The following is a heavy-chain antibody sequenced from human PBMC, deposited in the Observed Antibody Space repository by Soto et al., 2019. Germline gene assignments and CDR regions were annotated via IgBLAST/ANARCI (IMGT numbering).Heavy chain of an antibody. CDR1: GYTFTSYY. CDR2: INPSGGST. V-gene: IGHV1-46*01. J-gene: IGHJ6*02. CDR3: AREWLDYGMDV. D-gene: IGHD6-19*01. Sequence: ASVKVSCKASGYTFTSYYMHWVRQAPGQGLEWMGIINPSGGSTSYAQKFQGRVTTTRDTSTSTVYMELRSLRSDDTAVYYGAREWLDYGMDVWGQGTTVTVSS.